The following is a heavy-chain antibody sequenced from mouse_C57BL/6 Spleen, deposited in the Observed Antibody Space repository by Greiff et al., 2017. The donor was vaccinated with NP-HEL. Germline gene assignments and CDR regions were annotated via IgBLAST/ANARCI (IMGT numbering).Heavy chain of an antibody. CDR1: GYTFTSYW. Sequence: QVQLQQPGAELVRPGTSVKLSCKASGYTFTSYWMHWVKQRPGQGLEWIGEIDPSDSYTNYNQKFKGKATLTVDTSSSTAYMQLSSLTSEDSAVYDCARDYGSLNYFDYWGQGTTLTVSS. CDR2: IDPSDSYT. D-gene: IGHD1-1*01. CDR3: ARDYGSLNYFDY. J-gene: IGHJ2*01. V-gene: IGHV1-59*01.